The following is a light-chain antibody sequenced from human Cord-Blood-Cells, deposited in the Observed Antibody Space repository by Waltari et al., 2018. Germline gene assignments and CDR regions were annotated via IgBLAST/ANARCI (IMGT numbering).Light chain of an antibody. Sequence: NFMLTQPHSVSESPGKTVTISCNRSSGSIASNYVQWYQQRPGSSPTTVIYEDNQKPSGVPARFSGSIDSSSNAASLTSSGLKTEDEADYYCESYDSSNWVFGGGTKLTVL. V-gene: IGLV6-57*01. CDR1: SGSIASNY. J-gene: IGLJ3*02. CDR3: ESYDSSNWV. CDR2: EDN.